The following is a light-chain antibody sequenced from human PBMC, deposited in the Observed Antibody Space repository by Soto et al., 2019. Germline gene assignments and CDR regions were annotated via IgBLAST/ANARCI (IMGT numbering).Light chain of an antibody. V-gene: IGLV1-44*01. CDR1: SSNIGSNT. Sequence: QLVLTQPPSASGTPGQRVTISCSGSSSNIGSNTVNWYQQLPGTAPKLLIYSNNQRPSGVPDRFSGSKSGTSASLAISGLQSEDEADYYCAAWDDSLNGPVFGGGTQLTVI. J-gene: IGLJ7*01. CDR2: SNN. CDR3: AAWDDSLNGPV.